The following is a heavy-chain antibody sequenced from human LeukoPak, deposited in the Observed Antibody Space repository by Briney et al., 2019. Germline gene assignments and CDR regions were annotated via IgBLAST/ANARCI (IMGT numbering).Heavy chain of an antibody. Sequence: GGSLRLSCAASGFTFTSYGMHWVRQAPGKGLEWVAFVRDDGSDKYYVDSVKGRFTISRDDSRNTVYLQMNSLRAEDTAVYYCAKGSFSCTSSSCPQYYYYMDVWGKGTTVTVSS. D-gene: IGHD2-2*01. CDR1: GFTFTSYG. CDR3: AKGSFSCTSSSCPQYYYYMDV. V-gene: IGHV3-30*02. J-gene: IGHJ6*03. CDR2: VRDDGSDK.